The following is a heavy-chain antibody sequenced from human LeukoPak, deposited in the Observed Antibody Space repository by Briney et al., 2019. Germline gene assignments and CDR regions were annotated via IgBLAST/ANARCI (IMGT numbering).Heavy chain of an antibody. CDR2: IIPIFGTA. J-gene: IGHJ4*02. Sequence: ASVKVSCKASGGTFSSYAISWVRQAPGQGLEWMGGIIPIFGTANYAQKFQGRVTITADESTSTAYMELSSLRSEDTAVYYCARSKDYYGSGSWRDPRYYFDYWGQGTLVTVSS. V-gene: IGHV1-69*13. CDR3: ARSKDYYGSGSWRDPRYYFDY. D-gene: IGHD3-10*01. CDR1: GGTFSSYA.